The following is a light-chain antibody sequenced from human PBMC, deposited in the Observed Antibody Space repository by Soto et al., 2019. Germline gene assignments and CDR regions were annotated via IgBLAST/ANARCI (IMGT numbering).Light chain of an antibody. CDR1: SSNIGAGYD. CDR3: QSYDSSLSGSVV. Sequence: QSVLTQPPSVSGAPGQRVTISCTGSSSNIGAGYDVHWYQQLPGTAPKLLIFGNSNRPSGVPDRFSASKSGTSASLAITGLQADDEADYYCQSYDSSLSGSVVFGGGTQLTVL. J-gene: IGLJ2*01. CDR2: GNS. V-gene: IGLV1-40*01.